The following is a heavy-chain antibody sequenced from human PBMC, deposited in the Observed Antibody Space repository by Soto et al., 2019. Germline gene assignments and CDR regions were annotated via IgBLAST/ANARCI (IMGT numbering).Heavy chain of an antibody. V-gene: IGHV6-1*01. J-gene: IGHJ5*02. CDR3: ARELWYYDFWSGYLCHTNSLKGKNWFDP. CDR2: TYYRSKWYN. D-gene: IGHD3-3*01. CDR1: GDSVSSNSAA. Sequence: SQTLSLTCAISGDSVSSNSAAWNWIRQSPSRGLEWLGRTYYRSKWYNDYPVSVKSRITINPDTSKNQFSLQLNSVTPEDTAVYYCARELWYYDFWSGYLCHTNSLKGKNWFDPWGQGTLVTVSS.